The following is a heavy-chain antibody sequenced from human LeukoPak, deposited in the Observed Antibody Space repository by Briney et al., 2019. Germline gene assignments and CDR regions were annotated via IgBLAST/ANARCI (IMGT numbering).Heavy chain of an antibody. Sequence: RGESLKISCKGSGYSFTSYWIGWVRQMPGKGLEWMGIIYPGDSDTRYSPSFQGQVTISADKSISTAYLQWSSLKASDTAVYFCARHSSSWYPDYWGQGTLVTVSS. D-gene: IGHD6-13*01. CDR1: GYSFTSYW. CDR3: ARHSSSWYPDY. CDR2: IYPGDSDT. J-gene: IGHJ4*02. V-gene: IGHV5-51*01.